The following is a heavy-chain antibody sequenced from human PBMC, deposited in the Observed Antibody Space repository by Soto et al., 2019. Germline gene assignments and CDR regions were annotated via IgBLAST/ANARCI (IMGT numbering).Heavy chain of an antibody. CDR2: INHSGST. CDR3: ARGGIADRLQQ. Sequence: SETLSLTCAVYGGSFSGYYWSWIRQPPGRGLEWIGEINHSGSTYYNPSLTSRVTISVDTSTNHFSLKLTSVTAADAAVYYCARGGIADRLQQWGQGTLVTVSS. J-gene: IGHJ1*01. V-gene: IGHV4-34*01. CDR1: GGSFSGYY. D-gene: IGHD6-6*01.